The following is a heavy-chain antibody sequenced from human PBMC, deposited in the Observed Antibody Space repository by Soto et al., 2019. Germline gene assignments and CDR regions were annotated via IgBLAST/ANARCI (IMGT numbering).Heavy chain of an antibody. CDR3: ARVARGTATTVVDAFDI. J-gene: IGHJ3*02. CDR2: MSHSGGT. V-gene: IGHV4-34*01. Sequence: QVQLQQWGAGLLKPSETLSLTCAVYGGFVSSGSYYWSWIRQPPEKGLEWIGEMSHSGGTHFNPSLKSRVIISVDTSKHQFSLKMSSVTAADTALYYCARVARGTATTVVDAFDIWGPGTMVTVSS. CDR1: GGFVSSGSYY. D-gene: IGHD1-1*01.